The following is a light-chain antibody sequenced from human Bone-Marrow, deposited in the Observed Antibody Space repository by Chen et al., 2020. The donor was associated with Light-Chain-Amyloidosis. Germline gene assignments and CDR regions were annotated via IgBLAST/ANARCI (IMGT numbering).Light chain of an antibody. Sequence: SYELTQPPSVSVSPGQTARITCSGDDLPTKYAYWYQHKPGQAPVLVIQRDTERPSGISERFSGSSSGTTARLTVSGVQAEDEADYHCQSAYSSGTYEVIFGGGTKLTVL. CDR1: DLPTKY. CDR3: QSAYSSGTYEVI. CDR2: RDT. J-gene: IGLJ2*01. V-gene: IGLV3-25*03.